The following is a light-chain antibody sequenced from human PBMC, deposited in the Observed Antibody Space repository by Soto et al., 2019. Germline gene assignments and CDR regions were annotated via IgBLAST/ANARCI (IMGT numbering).Light chain of an antibody. V-gene: IGLV2-8*01. Sequence: QSALTQPPSAYGSPGQSVTISCTGSSSDIGGYNYVSWYQQHPGKAPKLMIYEVSKRPSGVPDRLSGSKSGNTASLTVSGLQAEDEADYYCSSYAGSHNYVFGNGTKVTVL. J-gene: IGLJ1*01. CDR1: SSDIGGYNY. CDR3: SSYAGSHNYV. CDR2: EVS.